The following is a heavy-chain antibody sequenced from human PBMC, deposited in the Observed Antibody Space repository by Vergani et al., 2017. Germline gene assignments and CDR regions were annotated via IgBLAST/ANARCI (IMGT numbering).Heavy chain of an antibody. CDR3: AKGGESSSWYGDGPYYYGMDV. D-gene: IGHD6-13*01. CDR2: ISGSGGST. Sequence: EVQLLESGGGLVQPGGSLRLSCAASGFTFSSYAMSWVRQAPGKGLEWVSAISGSGGSTYYADSVKGRFTISSDNSKNTLYLQMNSLRAEDTAVYYCAKGGESSSWYGDGPYYYGMDVWGQGTTVTVSS. V-gene: IGHV3-23*01. CDR1: GFTFSSYA. J-gene: IGHJ6*02.